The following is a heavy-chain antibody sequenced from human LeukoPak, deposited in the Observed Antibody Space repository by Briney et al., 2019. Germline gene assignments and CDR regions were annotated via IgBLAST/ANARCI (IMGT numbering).Heavy chain of an antibody. D-gene: IGHD3-22*01. CDR3: ARAYYDSSGYYIDYFDY. V-gene: IGHV3-21*01. J-gene: IGHJ4*02. CDR1: GFTFSSYS. CDR2: ISSSSSYI. Sequence: GGSLRLSCAASGFTFSSYSMNWVRQAPGKGLEWVSSISSSSSYIYYADSVKGRFTISRDNAKNSLYLQMNSLRAEDTAVYYCARAYYDSSGYYIDYFDYWGQGTLVTVSS.